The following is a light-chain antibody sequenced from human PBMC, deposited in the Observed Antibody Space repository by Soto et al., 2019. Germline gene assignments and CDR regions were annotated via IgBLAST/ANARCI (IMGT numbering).Light chain of an antibody. V-gene: IGKV3-15*01. Sequence: EIVMTQSPATLSVSPGERATLSCRASQSVSSNLAWYQQKPRQTPKLLIYVASTSATGIPARFSGSGSGTEFTLTISSLQSEDFAVYYCQQYNVWPLTFGGGTKLEFK. CDR1: QSVSSN. CDR3: QQYNVWPLT. CDR2: VAS. J-gene: IGKJ4*01.